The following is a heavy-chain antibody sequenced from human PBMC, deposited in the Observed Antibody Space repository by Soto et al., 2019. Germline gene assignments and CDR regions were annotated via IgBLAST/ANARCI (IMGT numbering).Heavy chain of an antibody. CDR2: ISSEGAST. CDR3: VKDRYLDS. Sequence: GGSLRLSCSVSGFTFTSYAMHWVRQAPGKGLEYVASISSEGASTYYADSVKGRFIISRDNSKNTLYLQMSSLRAEDTAVYYCVKDRYLDSWGQGILVTVS. CDR1: GFTFTSYA. V-gene: IGHV3-64D*06. J-gene: IGHJ4*02.